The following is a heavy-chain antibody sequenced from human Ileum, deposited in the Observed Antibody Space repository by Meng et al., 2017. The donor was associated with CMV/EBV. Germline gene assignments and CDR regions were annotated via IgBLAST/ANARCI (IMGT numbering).Heavy chain of an antibody. V-gene: IGHV4-39*07. CDR3: ATTYYDALTGYASLDY. Sequence: GSGPGLLGPWETLALPGRVSGVSNNTKTYYWGWIRQPPGKGLEWIGNMYYSTGGIYYNPSLKSRVTLSLDTSKNQFSLKLTSVTAADTAVYFCATTYYDALTGYASLDYWGPGILVTVSS. CDR1: GVSNNTKTYY. D-gene: IGHD3-9*01. J-gene: IGHJ4*02. CDR2: MYYSTGGI.